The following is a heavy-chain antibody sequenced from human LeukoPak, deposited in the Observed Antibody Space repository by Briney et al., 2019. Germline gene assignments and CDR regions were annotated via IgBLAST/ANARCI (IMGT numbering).Heavy chain of an antibody. Sequence: SETLSLTCTVSGDSISRSTYYWAWIRQPPGKGLEWIGSVYYGRSPYFNPSLESRATISVDTSKNRFSLKMSSVTAADTAVYYCARSSGTGTFSYWGQGTLVTVSS. CDR2: VYYGRSP. CDR3: ARSSGTGTFSY. V-gene: IGHV4-39*02. CDR1: GDSISRSTYY. D-gene: IGHD6-25*01. J-gene: IGHJ4*02.